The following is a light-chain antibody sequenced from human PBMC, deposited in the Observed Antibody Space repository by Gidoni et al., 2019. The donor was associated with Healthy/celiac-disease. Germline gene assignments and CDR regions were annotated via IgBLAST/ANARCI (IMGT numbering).Light chain of an antibody. V-gene: IGKV3-11*01. Sequence: IVFPHSPATLSLSPGERATLSCRASQSVSSYLAWYQQKPGKAPRLLIYDASNRATGIPARFSGSGSGTDVTLTISSLEPEDFAVYYCQQGSNWRRTFGQGTKVEIK. CDR1: QSVSSY. J-gene: IGKJ1*01. CDR3: QQGSNWRRT. CDR2: DAS.